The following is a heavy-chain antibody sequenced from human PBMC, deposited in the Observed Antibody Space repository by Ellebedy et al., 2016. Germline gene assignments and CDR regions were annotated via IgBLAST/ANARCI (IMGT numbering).Heavy chain of an antibody. D-gene: IGHD3-9*01. J-gene: IGHJ3*02. CDR3: AKPPAGILTGYYAEAAFDI. CDR1: GFTFSNYA. V-gene: IGHV3-23*01. CDR2: IIGSGSST. Sequence: GESLKISXAASGFTFSNYAMTWVRQPPGKGLEWVSGIIGSGSSTSYADSVTGRFTTSRDSSKNTLYLQMNSLGAEDTALYYCAKPPAGILTGYYAEAAFDIWGQGTMVTVSS.